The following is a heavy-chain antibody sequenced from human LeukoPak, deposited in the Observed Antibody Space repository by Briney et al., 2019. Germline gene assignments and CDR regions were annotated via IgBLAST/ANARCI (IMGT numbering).Heavy chain of an antibody. D-gene: IGHD2/OR15-2a*01. Sequence: SQTLSLTCSVSGGSISSGDYYWSWIRQPPGKGLEWVGYIYYSGRTYYSPSLMSRVTMSIDTSKNQFSLKLSSVTDADTAVYYCARGRFYGPADYWGQGTLLTVSS. CDR1: GGSISSGDYY. V-gene: IGHV4-30-4*01. J-gene: IGHJ4*02. CDR3: ARGRFYGPADY. CDR2: IYYSGRT.